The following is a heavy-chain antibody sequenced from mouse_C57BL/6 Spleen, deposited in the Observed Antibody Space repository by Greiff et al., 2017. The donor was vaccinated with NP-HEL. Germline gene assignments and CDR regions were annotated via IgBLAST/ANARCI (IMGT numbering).Heavy chain of an antibody. CDR1: GYAFSSSW. CDR3: ASEEYFCY. V-gene: IGHV1-82*01. Sequence: VKLMESGPELVKPGASVKISCKASGYAFSSSWMNWVKQRPGKGLEWIGRIYPGDGDTNYNGKFKGKATLTADKSSSTAYMQLSSLTSEDSAVYVCASEEYFCYWGPGATLTVS. J-gene: IGHJ2*01. CDR2: IYPGDGDT.